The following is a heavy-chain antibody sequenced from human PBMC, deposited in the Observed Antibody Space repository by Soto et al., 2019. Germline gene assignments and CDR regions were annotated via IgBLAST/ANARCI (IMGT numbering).Heavy chain of an antibody. CDR3: AREFYDIFTVQY. Sequence: EVQLLESGGGLVLPGGSLRLSCAGSGFTPTTTPLSWVRQPPGKGLEWVTTISGTASRTYYVDSVKGRFFISRDNSKNTVTLQMNSLRADDTAVYYCAREFYDIFTVQYWGQGTLVTVSS. J-gene: IGHJ4*02. CDR1: GFTPTTTP. CDR2: ISGTASRT. D-gene: IGHD3-9*01. V-gene: IGHV3-23*01.